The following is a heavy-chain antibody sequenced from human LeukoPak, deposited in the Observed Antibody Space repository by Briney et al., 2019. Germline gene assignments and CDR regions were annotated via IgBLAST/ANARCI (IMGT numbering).Heavy chain of an antibody. V-gene: IGHV1-18*01. CDR2: ISAYNGNT. CDR3: ARGRGMEWLLYGDAYFDY. Sequence: ASVKVSCKASGYTFTNYGINWVRQAPGQGLEWMGWISAYNGNTDYAQKLQGRVTMTTDTSTSTAYMELSSLRSEDTAVYYCARGRGMEWLLYGDAYFDYWGQGTLVTVSS. D-gene: IGHD3-3*01. CDR1: GYTFTNYG. J-gene: IGHJ4*02.